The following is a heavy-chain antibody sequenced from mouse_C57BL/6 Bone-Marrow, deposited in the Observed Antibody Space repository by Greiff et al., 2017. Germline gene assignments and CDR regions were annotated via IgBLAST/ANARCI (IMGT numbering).Heavy chain of an antibody. CDR3: ASRGYFDY. J-gene: IGHJ2*01. Sequence: EVHLVESGPGLVKPSQSLSLTCSVTGYSITSGYYWNWIRQFPGNKLEWMGYISYDGSNNYNPSLKNRISITRDTSKNQFFLKLNSVTTEDTATYYCASRGYFDYWGQGTTLTVSS. CDR2: ISYDGSN. CDR1: GYSITSGYY. V-gene: IGHV3-6*01.